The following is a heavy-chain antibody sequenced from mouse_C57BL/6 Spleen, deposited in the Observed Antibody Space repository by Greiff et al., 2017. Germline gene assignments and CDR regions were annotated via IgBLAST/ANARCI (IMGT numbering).Heavy chain of an antibody. CDR1: GYTFTDYY. J-gene: IGHJ2*01. V-gene: IGHV1-26*01. Sequence: VQLQQSGPELVKPGASVKISCKASGYTFTDYYMNWVKQSHGKSLEWIGDINPNNGGTSYNQKFKGKATLTVDKSSSTAYMELRSLTSEDSAVYYCARGRVTGYWGQGTTLTVSS. CDR2: INPNNGGT. D-gene: IGHD2-2*01. CDR3: ARGRVTGY.